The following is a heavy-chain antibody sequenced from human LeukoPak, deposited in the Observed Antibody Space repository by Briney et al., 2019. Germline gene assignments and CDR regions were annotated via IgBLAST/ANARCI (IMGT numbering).Heavy chain of an antibody. CDR3: ARGAYYYGSGSDY. CDR2: ISSSGSTI. D-gene: IGHD3-10*01. J-gene: IGHJ4*02. Sequence: PGGSLRLSCAASGFTFSSCEMNWVRQAPGKGLEWVSYISSSGSTIYYADSVKGRFTISRDNAKNSLYLQMNSLRAEDTAVYYCARGAYYYGSGSDYWGQGTLVTVSS. CDR1: GFTFSSCE. V-gene: IGHV3-48*03.